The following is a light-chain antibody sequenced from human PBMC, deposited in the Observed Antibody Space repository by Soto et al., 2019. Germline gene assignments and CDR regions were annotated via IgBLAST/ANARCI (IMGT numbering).Light chain of an antibody. Sequence: IQLTQSPSSLSASVGDRVTISCRASQGIDNFWAWYEQKPGKAPKLLIYGASTFQSGVPSRFSGRGSGAEFILTVSRVQPEDFASYYCLQPNSLPLPFGAGTKVDI. V-gene: IGKV1-9*01. CDR2: GAS. CDR1: QGIDNF. J-gene: IGKJ3*01. CDR3: LQPNSLPLP.